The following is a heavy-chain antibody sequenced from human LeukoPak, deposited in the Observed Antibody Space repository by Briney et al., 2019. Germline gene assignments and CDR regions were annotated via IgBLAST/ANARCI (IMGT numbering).Heavy chain of an antibody. J-gene: IGHJ4*02. CDR2: INHSGST. Sequence: ASETLSHTCAVYGGSFSGYYWSWIRQPPGKGLEWIGEINHSGSTNYNPSLKSRVTISVDTSKNQFSLKLSSVTAADTAVYYCARGLDYGDYISPHFDYWGQGTLVTVSS. CDR3: ARGLDYGDYISPHFDY. V-gene: IGHV4-34*01. D-gene: IGHD4-17*01. CDR1: GGSFSGYY.